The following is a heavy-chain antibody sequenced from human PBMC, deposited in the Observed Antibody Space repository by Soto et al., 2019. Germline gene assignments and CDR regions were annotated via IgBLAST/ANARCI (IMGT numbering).Heavy chain of an antibody. CDR2: INPNSGVT. Sequence: QVQLVQSGAEVKKPGASVKVSCKASGYTFTGYYMHWVRQAPGQGVEWMGWINPNSGVTNYAQQFEGWVTMPRDTSISTAYMELSRLRSDDTAVYYCARVLTGAFDIWGQGTMVTVSS. CDR3: ARVLTGAFDI. V-gene: IGHV1-2*04. CDR1: GYTFTGYY. J-gene: IGHJ3*02.